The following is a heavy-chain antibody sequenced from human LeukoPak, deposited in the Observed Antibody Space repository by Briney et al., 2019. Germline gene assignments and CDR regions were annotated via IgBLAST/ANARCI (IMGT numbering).Heavy chain of an antibody. V-gene: IGHV3-48*01. J-gene: IGHJ6*02. CDR2: ISSGSSTI. CDR1: GFTFSTFD. Sequence: PGGSLRLSCAASGFTFSTFDMNWVRQAPGKGLEWVSYISSGSSTIYYADSVKGRFTISRDNAKNSLYLQMNSLRAEDTAVYYCARLRYYAMDVWGQGTTVTVSS. CDR3: ARLRYYAMDV.